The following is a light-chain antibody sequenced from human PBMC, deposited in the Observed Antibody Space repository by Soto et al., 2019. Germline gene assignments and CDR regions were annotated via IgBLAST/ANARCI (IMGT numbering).Light chain of an antibody. J-gene: IGLJ2*01. V-gene: IGLV2-14*03. CDR3: TSFTTTSTVL. Sequence: QSALTQPASVSGSPGQSITISCTATTSDVGDYNYVSWYQQHPGKAPKLLIYEVTSRPSGVSNRFSGSKSGNTASLTISGLPAEDEGDYYCTSFTTTSTVLFGGGTKVTVL. CDR2: EVT. CDR1: TSDVGDYNY.